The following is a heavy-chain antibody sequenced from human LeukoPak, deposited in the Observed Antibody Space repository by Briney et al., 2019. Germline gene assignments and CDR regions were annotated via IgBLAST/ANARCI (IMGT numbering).Heavy chain of an antibody. V-gene: IGHV1-18*01. CDR3: ARSRPPASIAAPDY. CDR1: GYTFTSYG. Sequence: ASVKVSCKASGYTFTSYGISWVRQAPGQGLEWMGWISAYNGNTNYAQKLQGRVTMTTDTSTSTAYMELSSLRSEDTAVYYCARSRPPASIAAPDYWGQGTLVTVSS. J-gene: IGHJ4*02. D-gene: IGHD6-13*01. CDR2: ISAYNGNT.